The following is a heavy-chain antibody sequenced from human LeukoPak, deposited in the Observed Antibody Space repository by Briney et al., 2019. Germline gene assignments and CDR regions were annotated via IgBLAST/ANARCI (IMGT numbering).Heavy chain of an antibody. J-gene: IGHJ6*03. CDR3: ARSLRVRGVPDYMDV. CDR2: IYSGGST. CDR1: GFTVSSND. V-gene: IGHV3-53*01. D-gene: IGHD3-10*01. Sequence: GGSLRLSCAASGFTVSSNDMSWVRQAPGKGLECISVIYSGGSTDYADSVKGRLTISRDNSKNTLYLQMNSLRAEDTAVYYCARSLRVRGVPDYMDVWGKGTTVTISS.